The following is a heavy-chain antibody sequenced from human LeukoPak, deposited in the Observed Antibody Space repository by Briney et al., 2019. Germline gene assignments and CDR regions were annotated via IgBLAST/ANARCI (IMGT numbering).Heavy chain of an antibody. CDR2: ISYDGSNK. D-gene: IGHD6-13*01. CDR3: AKDRSSSWTWTIDY. V-gene: IGHV3-30*18. Sequence: GGSLRLSCAASGFTFSSYGMQWVRQAPGRGLEWVALISYDGSNKYYADSVKGRFTISRDNSKNTLYLQMNSLRAEDTAVYYCAKDRSSSWTWTIDYWGQGTLVTVSS. J-gene: IGHJ4*02. CDR1: GFTFSSYG.